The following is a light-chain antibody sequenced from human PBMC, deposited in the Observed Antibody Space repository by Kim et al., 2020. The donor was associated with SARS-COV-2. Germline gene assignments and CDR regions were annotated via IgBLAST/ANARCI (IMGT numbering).Light chain of an antibody. CDR2: GAS. V-gene: IGKV3-15*01. Sequence: VSPGERAPLSCRASQSVSSNLAWYQQKPGQAPRLLIYGASTGATGIPARFSGSGSGTEFTLTISSLQSEDLAVYYCQQYNNWPLTFGGGTKVDIK. CDR1: QSVSSN. CDR3: QQYNNWPLT. J-gene: IGKJ4*01.